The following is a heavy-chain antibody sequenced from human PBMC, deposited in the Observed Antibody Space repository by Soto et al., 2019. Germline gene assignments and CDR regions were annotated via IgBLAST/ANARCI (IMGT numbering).Heavy chain of an antibody. CDR2: IYPGDSDS. CDR3: ARRGGNIGYSTFYYGMDV. D-gene: IGHD3-22*01. Sequence: PGESLKISCQGSGYSFTKYWIGWMRQMPGKGLEWMGIIYPGDSDSRYSPPFQGQVTISVDKSINTAYLQWSSLKASDSAMYYCARRGGNIGYSTFYYGMDVWGQGTTVTVSS. CDR1: GYSFTKYW. V-gene: IGHV5-51*01. J-gene: IGHJ6*02.